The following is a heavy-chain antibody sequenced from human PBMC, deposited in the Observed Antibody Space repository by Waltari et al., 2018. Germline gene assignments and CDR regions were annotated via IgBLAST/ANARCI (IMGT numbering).Heavy chain of an antibody. V-gene: IGHV3-23*01. CDR3: TKDRQSIQFEY. J-gene: IGHJ4*02. D-gene: IGHD6-19*01. CDR1: GFTFSTYA. Sequence: EVQLLESGGGLVQPGESLRLSCAASGFTFSTYAMNWVRPAPGKGVDWVSTVDNSGGRTFYAASVQGRFTISRDNLRNTVYLQMNSLRAEDTALYYCTKDRQSIQFEYWGQGILVTVSS. CDR2: VDNSGGRT.